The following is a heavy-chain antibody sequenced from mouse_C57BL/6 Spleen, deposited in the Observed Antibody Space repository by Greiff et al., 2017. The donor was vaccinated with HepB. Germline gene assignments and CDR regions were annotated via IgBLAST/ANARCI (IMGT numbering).Heavy chain of an antibody. Sequence: QVQLKESGAELVRPGTSVKVSCKASGYAFTNYLIEWVKQRPGQGLEWIGVINPGSGGTNYNEKFKGKATLTADKSSSTAYMQLSSLTSEDSAVYFCARASHRYFDVWGTGTTVTVSS. V-gene: IGHV1-54*01. CDR2: INPGSGGT. CDR3: ARASHRYFDV. J-gene: IGHJ1*03. D-gene: IGHD6-1*01. CDR1: GYAFTNYL.